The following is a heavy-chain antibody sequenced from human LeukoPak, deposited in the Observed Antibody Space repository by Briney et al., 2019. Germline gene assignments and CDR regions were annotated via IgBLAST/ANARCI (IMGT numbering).Heavy chain of an antibody. D-gene: IGHD3-22*01. J-gene: IGHJ4*02. Sequence: PGGSLRLSXAASGFTLRDYNMHWVRQAPGKGLEWVSLISGDGGSTYYADSVEGRFTISRDNSKNSLYLQMNSLRTEDTALYYCAKSPVYYDDSSGYLLYYFDYWGQGTLVTVSS. V-gene: IGHV3-43*02. CDR3: AKSPVYYDDSSGYLLYYFDY. CDR1: GFTLRDYN. CDR2: ISGDGGST.